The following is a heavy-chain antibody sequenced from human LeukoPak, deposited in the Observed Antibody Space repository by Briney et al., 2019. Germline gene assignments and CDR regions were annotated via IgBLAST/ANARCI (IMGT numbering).Heavy chain of an antibody. V-gene: IGHV3-48*03. J-gene: IGHJ5*02. CDR3: ARGRQVVGP. Sequence: GGSLRLSCAASGFTFSSYEMNWVRQAPGKGLEWVSYISSSGTPIYYADSVKGRFTVSRDNARNSLYLQMNSLGAEDTAVYYCARGRQVVGPWGQGTLVTVSS. CDR2: ISSSGTPI. D-gene: IGHD2-2*01. CDR1: GFTFSSYE.